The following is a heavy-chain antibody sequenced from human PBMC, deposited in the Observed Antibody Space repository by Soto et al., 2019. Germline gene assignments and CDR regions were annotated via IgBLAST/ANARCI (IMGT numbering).Heavy chain of an antibody. CDR2: IWYDGSNK. D-gene: IGHD4-17*01. V-gene: IGHV3-33*01. Sequence: QVQLVESGGGVVQPGRSLRLSCAASGFTFSSYGMHWVRQAPGKGLEWVAVIWYDGSNKYYADSVKGRFTISRDNSKNTLYLQMNSLRAEDTAVYYWARDEGYGGNSGYDYWGQGTLVTVSS. J-gene: IGHJ4*02. CDR1: GFTFSSYG. CDR3: ARDEGYGGNSGYDY.